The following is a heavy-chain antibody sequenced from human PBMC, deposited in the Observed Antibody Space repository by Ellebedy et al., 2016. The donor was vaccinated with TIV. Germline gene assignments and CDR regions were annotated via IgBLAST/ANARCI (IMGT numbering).Heavy chain of an antibody. CDR1: GASISNSDYY. J-gene: IGHJ5*02. CDR2: IYYSGSA. CDR3: ARDQALPRGRFDT. Sequence: MPSETLSLTCTVSGASISNSDYYWNWIRQPPGKGLEWIGSIYYSGSAYYNPSLKSRVTVAVDTSKTQFSLNLSSVTAADTAVYYCARDQALPRGRFDTWGQGTLVTVSS. V-gene: IGHV4-39*07.